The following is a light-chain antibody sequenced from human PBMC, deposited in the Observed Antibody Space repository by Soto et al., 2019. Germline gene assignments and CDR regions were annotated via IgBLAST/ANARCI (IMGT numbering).Light chain of an antibody. CDR1: QSVSSSY. J-gene: IGKJ1*01. CDR3: QQYGSSPWT. V-gene: IGKV3-20*01. Sequence: EIVLTQSPGTLSLSPGERATLSCRASQSVSSSYLAWYHLKPGQPPSLIFCGATSRATGLPDRFSGSGSGTDFPITISRLEPEDSALYYCQQYGSSPWTFGQGTKVDIK. CDR2: GAT.